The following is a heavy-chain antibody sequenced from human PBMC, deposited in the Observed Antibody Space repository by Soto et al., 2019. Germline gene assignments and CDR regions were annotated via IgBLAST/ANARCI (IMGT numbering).Heavy chain of an antibody. D-gene: IGHD6-19*01. CDR2: ISGSGGST. V-gene: IGHV3-23*01. J-gene: IGHJ1*01. CDR3: AISGYSSGWYGYFQH. CDR1: GFTFSSYA. Sequence: PGGSLRLSCAASGFTFSSYAMSWVRQAPGKGLEWVSAISGSGGSTYYADSVKGRFTIPRDNSKNTLYLQMNSLRAEDTAVYYCAISGYSSGWYGYFQHWGQGTLVTVSS.